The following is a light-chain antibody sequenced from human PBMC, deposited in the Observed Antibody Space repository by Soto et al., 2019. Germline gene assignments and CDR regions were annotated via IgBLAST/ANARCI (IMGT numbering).Light chain of an antibody. Sequence: SALNQSSSVFGAPGQSLTNSLPVTSSYVGGHDYVSWYQQHPGKAPTLMIYHVTNRPSGVSSRFSGSKSGNTAFLIISGLQAEDEADYYCSSYTSSSTFVFGTGTKVTVL. V-gene: IGLV2-14*01. J-gene: IGLJ1*01. CDR2: HVT. CDR1: SSYVGGHDY. CDR3: SSYTSSSTFV.